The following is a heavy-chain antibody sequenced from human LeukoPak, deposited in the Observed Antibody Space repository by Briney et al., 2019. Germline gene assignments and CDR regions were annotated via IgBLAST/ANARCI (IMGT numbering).Heavy chain of an antibody. D-gene: IGHD1-26*01. CDR3: ARDPYSGTYGDYYYYYYMDL. V-gene: IGHV3-21*01. CDR1: GFTFSNYG. Sequence: GGSLRLSCAASGFTFSNYGMHWVRQAPGKGLEWVSSITSSSRYIYYADSVKGRFTISRDNAKNSLYLQMNSLRAEDTAVYYCARDPYSGTYGDYYYYYYMDLWGQGTTVTISS. CDR2: ITSSSRYI. J-gene: IGHJ6*03.